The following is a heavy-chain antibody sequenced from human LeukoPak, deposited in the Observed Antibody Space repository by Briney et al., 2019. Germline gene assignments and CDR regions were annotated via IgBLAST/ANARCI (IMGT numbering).Heavy chain of an antibody. V-gene: IGHV4-34*01. CDR2: INHSGRT. Sequence: SETLSLTCAAYGGSFSGYYWRWIRQPPGKGLEWIGEINHSGRTNNNPYLTSRVTISVDNSNNHISLKLSAVTAADTAVYYCARWLQLCDYWGEGTLVTVSS. CDR1: GGSFSGYY. J-gene: IGHJ4*02. D-gene: IGHD5-24*01. CDR3: ARWLQLCDY.